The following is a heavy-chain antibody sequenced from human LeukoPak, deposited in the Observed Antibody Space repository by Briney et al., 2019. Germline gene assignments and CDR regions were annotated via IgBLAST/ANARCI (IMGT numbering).Heavy chain of an antibody. V-gene: IGHV4-59*01. CDR2: IYYSGST. J-gene: IGHJ5*02. D-gene: IGHD6-19*01. CDR3: AREWKQWLVRGWFDP. CDR1: GGSISSYY. Sequence: SETLSLTCTVSGGSISSYYWSWIRQPPGKGLEWIGYIYYSGSTNYNPSLKSRVTISVDTSKNQFSLKLSSVTAADTAVYYCAREWKQWLVRGWFDPWGQGTLVTVSS.